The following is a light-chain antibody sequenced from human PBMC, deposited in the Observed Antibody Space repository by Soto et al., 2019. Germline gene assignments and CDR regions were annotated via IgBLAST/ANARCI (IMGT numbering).Light chain of an antibody. Sequence: DIQMTQSPSSLPASVGDRDTITCRASQTIIRYLNWYQQKPGRAPNLLIYAASSLQSGVPSRFSGSGSGTEFTLTISSLQPEDFATYYCPQSYSTLFTFGPGNKVDIK. CDR3: PQSYSTLFT. CDR1: QTIIRY. CDR2: AAS. V-gene: IGKV1-39*01. J-gene: IGKJ3*01.